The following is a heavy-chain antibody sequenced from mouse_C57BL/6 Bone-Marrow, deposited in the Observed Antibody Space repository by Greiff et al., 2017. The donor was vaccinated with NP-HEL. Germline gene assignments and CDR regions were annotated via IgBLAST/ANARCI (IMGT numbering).Heavy chain of an antibody. J-gene: IGHJ3*01. Sequence: EVMLVESGGDLVKPGGSLKLSCAASGFTFSSYGMSWVRQTPDKRLEWVATISSGGSYTYYPDSVKGRFTISRDNAKNTLYLQMSSLKSEDTAMYYCARRGDDYDVGTFAYWGQGTLVTVSA. D-gene: IGHD2-4*01. V-gene: IGHV5-6*02. CDR2: ISSGGSYT. CDR3: ARRGDDYDVGTFAY. CDR1: GFTFSSYG.